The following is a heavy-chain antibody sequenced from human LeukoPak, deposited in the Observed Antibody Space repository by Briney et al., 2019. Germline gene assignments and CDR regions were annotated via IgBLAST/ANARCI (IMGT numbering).Heavy chain of an antibody. Sequence: GRSLRLSCTASGFTFGDYAMSWVRQAPGKGLEWVGFIRSKAYGGTTEYAASVKGRFTISRDDSKSIAYLQMNSLKTEDTAVYYCTRDHPPSYYYDSNGYQFDYWGQGTLVTVSS. CDR1: GFTFGDYA. D-gene: IGHD3-22*01. CDR2: IRSKAYGGTT. CDR3: TRDHPPSYYYDSNGYQFDY. V-gene: IGHV3-49*04. J-gene: IGHJ4*02.